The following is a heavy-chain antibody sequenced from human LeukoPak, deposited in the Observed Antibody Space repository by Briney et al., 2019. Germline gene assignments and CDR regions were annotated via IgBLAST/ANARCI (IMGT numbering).Heavy chain of an antibody. CDR3: AIDTSIGKYCTSGVHSPFDY. CDR1: GFTFSSYA. V-gene: IGHV3-23*01. Sequence: GGSLRLSCVASGFTFSSYAMSWVRQAPGKGLEWVSAISDSGDYTYYAGSVKGRFTISRDNSKNTLYLHVNSLRAEDTAVYYCAIDTSIGKYCTSGVHSPFDYWGQGTLVTISS. D-gene: IGHD2-8*01. J-gene: IGHJ4*02. CDR2: ISDSGDYT.